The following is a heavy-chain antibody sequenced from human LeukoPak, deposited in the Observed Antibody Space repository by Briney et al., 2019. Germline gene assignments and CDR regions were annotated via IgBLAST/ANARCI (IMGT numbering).Heavy chain of an antibody. Sequence: PSETLSLTCTVSGGSISSSGYYWGWIRQPPGKGLEWIGSIYFSGSTYYNPSLKSRVSISVETSKIQFSLKLTSATAADTAVYYCARSYYYDSSGNYVEHNWFDPWGQGTVVTVSS. CDR1: GGSISSSGYY. CDR3: ARSYYYDSSGNYVEHNWFDP. J-gene: IGHJ5*02. D-gene: IGHD3-22*01. CDR2: IYFSGST. V-gene: IGHV4-39*01.